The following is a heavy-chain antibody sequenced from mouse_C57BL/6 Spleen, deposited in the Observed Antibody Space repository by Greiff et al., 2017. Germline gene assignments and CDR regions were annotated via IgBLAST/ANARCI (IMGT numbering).Heavy chain of an antibody. CDR3: ARDDAGMYDY. Sequence: EVQVVESEGGLVQPGSSMKLSCTASGFTFSDYYMAWVRQVPEKGLEWVANINYDGSSTYYLDSLKSRFIISRDNAKNILYLQMSSLKSEDTATYYCARDDAGMYDYWGQGTTLTVSS. CDR2: INYDGSST. J-gene: IGHJ2*01. D-gene: IGHD4-1*01. CDR1: GFTFSDYY. V-gene: IGHV5-16*01.